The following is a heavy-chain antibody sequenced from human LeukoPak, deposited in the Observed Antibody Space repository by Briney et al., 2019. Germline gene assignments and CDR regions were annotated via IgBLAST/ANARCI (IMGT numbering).Heavy chain of an antibody. CDR3: AGITKLVGPY. V-gene: IGHV3-48*01. D-gene: IGHD1-20*01. CDR2: ISSSSSTI. Sequence: PGGSLRLSCTASGLTFSSSGFKLVRQAPGKGLEWVSYISSSSSTIYYADSVKGRFTISRDNAKNSLYLQMNSLRAEDTAVYYCAGITKLVGPYWGQGTLVTVSS. CDR1: GLTFSSSG. J-gene: IGHJ4*02.